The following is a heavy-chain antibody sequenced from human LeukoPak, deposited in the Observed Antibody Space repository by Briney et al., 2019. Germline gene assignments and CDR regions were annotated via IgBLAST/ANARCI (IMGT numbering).Heavy chain of an antibody. V-gene: IGHV1-18*01. D-gene: IGHD3-10*01. Sequence: ASVKVSCKASGYTFTSYGISWVRQAPGQGLEWMGWISAYNGNTNYAQKLQGRVTMTTDTSTSTAYMELRSLRSDDTAVYYCARGQYVLLWFGDDMGAFDIWGQGTMVTVSP. CDR3: ARGQYVLLWFGDDMGAFDI. J-gene: IGHJ3*02. CDR1: GYTFTSYG. CDR2: ISAYNGNT.